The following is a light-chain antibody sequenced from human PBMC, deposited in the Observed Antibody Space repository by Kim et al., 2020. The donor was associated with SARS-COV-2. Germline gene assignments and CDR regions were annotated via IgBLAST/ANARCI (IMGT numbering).Light chain of an antibody. CDR1: SSDVGGYNY. CDR3: ASYGGRNNWI. V-gene: IGLV2-8*01. CDR2: EVN. Sequence: GQSVAISCPGTSSDVGGYNYVSWYQKYPGKAPTLMIYEVNKRPSGVPDRFSGSKSGNTASLTVSGLQAEDEADYYCASYGGRNNWIFGGGTQLTVL. J-gene: IGLJ2*01.